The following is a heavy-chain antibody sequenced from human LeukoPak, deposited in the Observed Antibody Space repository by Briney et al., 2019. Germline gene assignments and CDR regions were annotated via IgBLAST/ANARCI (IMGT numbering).Heavy chain of an antibody. J-gene: IGHJ4*02. D-gene: IGHD5-12*01. CDR2: IYSGGST. V-gene: IGHV3-66*02. CDR3: ARDSGYSGYDFGY. Sequence: GGSLRLSCAASGFTVSSNYMSWVRQAPGKRLEWVSVIYSGGSTYYADSVKGRFTISRDNSKNTLYLQMNSLKAEDTAVYYCARDSGYSGYDFGYWGQGTLVTVSS. CDR1: GFTVSSNY.